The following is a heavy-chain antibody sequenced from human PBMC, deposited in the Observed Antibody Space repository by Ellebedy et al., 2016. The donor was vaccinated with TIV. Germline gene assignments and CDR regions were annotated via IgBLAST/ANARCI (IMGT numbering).Heavy chain of an antibody. CDR1: GGTFSSYA. D-gene: IGHD2-2*01. V-gene: IGHV1-69*04. CDR3: AREGDKGYCSSTSCSYYYYMDV. J-gene: IGHJ6*03. Sequence: SVKVSXXASGGTFSSYAISWVRQAPGQGLEWMGRIIPILGIANYAQKFQGRVTITADKSTSTAYMELSSLRSEDTAVYYCAREGDKGYCSSTSCSYYYYMDVWGKGTTVTVSS. CDR2: IIPILGIA.